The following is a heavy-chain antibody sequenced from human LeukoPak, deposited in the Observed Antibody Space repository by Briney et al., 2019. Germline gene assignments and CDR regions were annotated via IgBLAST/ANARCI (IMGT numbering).Heavy chain of an antibody. J-gene: IGHJ4*02. D-gene: IGHD2-2*01. Sequence: GESLKISCKASGYSFTTYWIGWVRQMPGKGLECMGIIYPGDSDTRYSPSFQGQVTISADKSISTAYLQWSSLKASDTAMYYCARVSSPGDIVVVPAAPFDYWGQGTLVTVSS. CDR2: IYPGDSDT. CDR1: GYSFTTYW. CDR3: ARVSSPGDIVVVPAAPFDY. V-gene: IGHV5-51*01.